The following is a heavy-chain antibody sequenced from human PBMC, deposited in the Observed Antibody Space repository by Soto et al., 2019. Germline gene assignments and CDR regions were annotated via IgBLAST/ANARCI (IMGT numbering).Heavy chain of an antibody. D-gene: IGHD3-9*01. CDR1: DDFISSYY. CDR3: ARADYEILTGSYAMDV. CDR2: ASTNGAT. J-gene: IGHJ6*02. V-gene: IGHV4-4*07. Sequence: SETLSLTCTVSDDFISSYYWNWIRQPAGKGLEWIGRASTNGATNYNPSLESRVTMSVDTSKNQFSLKLTSVTAADTAVYFCARADYEILTGSYAMDVWGQGTTVTVSS.